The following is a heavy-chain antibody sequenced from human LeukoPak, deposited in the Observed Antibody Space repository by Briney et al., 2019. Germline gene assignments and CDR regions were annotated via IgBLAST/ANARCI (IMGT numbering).Heavy chain of an antibody. CDR1: GYTFTSYH. CDR2: INPSGGST. V-gene: IGHV1-46*01. J-gene: IGHJ4*02. Sequence: ASVKVSCKASGYTFTSYHIHWVRQAPGQGLEWMGIINPSGGSTIYAQKFQGRVTMTRDTPTTTVYMEVSSLTSEDTAVYYCARDTPAKWNDGIYWGQGTLVIVSS. D-gene: IGHD1-1*01. CDR3: ARDTPAKWNDGIY.